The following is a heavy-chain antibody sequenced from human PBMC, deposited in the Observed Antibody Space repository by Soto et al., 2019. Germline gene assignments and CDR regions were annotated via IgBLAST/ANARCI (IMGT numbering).Heavy chain of an antibody. J-gene: IGHJ5*02. CDR1: GLTFSSYG. V-gene: IGHV3-33*01. CDR3: ARTLHRAAPRGQQLVPWFDP. D-gene: IGHD6-13*01. Sequence: QVQLVESGGGVVQPGRSLRLSCAASGLTFSSYGMHWVRQAPGKGLEWVAVIWYDGSNKYYADSVKGRFTISRDNSKNTLYLQMNSLRAEDTAVYYCARTLHRAAPRGQQLVPWFDPWGQGTLVTVSS. CDR2: IWYDGSNK.